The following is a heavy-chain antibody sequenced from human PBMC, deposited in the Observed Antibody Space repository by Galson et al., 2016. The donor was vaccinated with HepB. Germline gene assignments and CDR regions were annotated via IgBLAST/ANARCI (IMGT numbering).Heavy chain of an antibody. D-gene: IGHD5-24*01. CDR2: MSYDGSNK. J-gene: IGHJ3*02. Sequence: SLRLSCAASGFTFSDYAMHWVRQAPGKGLEWVAVMSYDGSNKDYGGSVKGRFTIFRDNSKNTLFLQMNSLGDEDTAVYYCVRDYNFAFDIWGQGTMVTVSS. V-gene: IGHV3-30-3*01. CDR1: GFTFSDYA. CDR3: VRDYNFAFDI.